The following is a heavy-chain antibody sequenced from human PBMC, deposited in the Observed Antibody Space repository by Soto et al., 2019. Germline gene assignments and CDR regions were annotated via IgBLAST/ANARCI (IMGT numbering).Heavy chain of an antibody. CDR1: GYTFTSYD. CDR3: ASASMMVGYFDY. D-gene: IGHD3-22*01. Sequence: GASVQVSCKASGYTFTSYDINWVRQATGQGLEWMGCMNPNSGNTGYAQKFQGRVTMTRNTSISTAYMELSSLRSEDTAVYYCASASMMVGYFDYWGQGTLVTVSS. CDR2: MNPNSGNT. J-gene: IGHJ4*02. V-gene: IGHV1-8*01.